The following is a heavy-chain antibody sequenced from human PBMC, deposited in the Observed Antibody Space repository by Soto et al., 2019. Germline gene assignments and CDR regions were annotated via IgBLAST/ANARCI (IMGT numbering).Heavy chain of an antibody. J-gene: IGHJ4*02. CDR3: ARDGNGIVATINSFDD. Sequence: GGSLRLSCAASGFTISSYWMTWVRQAPGKGLEWVANIKQDGTEKFYVDSVKGRSTISRDNAKNSLYLQMNSLRAEDTAVYYCARDGNGIVATINSFDDWGQGTLVTVSS. D-gene: IGHD5-12*01. V-gene: IGHV3-7*04. CDR2: IKQDGTEK. CDR1: GFTISSYW.